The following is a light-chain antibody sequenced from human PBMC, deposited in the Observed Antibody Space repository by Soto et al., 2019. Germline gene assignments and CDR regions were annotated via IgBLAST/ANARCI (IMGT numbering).Light chain of an antibody. J-gene: IGKJ1*01. V-gene: IGKV3-20*01. CDR1: QSVSSSD. Sequence: EIVLTQSPGTLSLSPGERATLSCRASQSVSSSDLAWYQQKPGQAPRLLIYGASSRATGIPDRFSGSGSGTDFTITISRLEPEDFAVYYCQHYGSSWTFGQGTKVEIK. CDR2: GAS. CDR3: QHYGSSWT.